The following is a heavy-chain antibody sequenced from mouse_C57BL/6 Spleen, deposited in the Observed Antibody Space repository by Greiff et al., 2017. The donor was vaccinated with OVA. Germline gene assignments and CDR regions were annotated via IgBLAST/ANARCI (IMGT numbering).Heavy chain of an antibody. CDR3: ARSYGSSYAAY. CDR2: IYPGDGDT. V-gene: IGHV1-82*01. J-gene: IGHJ3*01. D-gene: IGHD1-1*01. CDR1: GYAFSSSW. Sequence: QVQLQQSGPELVKPGASVKISCKASGYAFSSSWMNWVKQRPGKGLEWIGRIYPGDGDTNYNGKFKGKATLTADKSSSTAYMQLSSLTSEDSAVYFCARSYGSSYAAYWGQGTLVTVSA.